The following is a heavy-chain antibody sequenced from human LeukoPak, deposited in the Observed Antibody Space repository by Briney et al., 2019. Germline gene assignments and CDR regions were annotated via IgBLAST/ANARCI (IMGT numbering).Heavy chain of an antibody. V-gene: IGHV3-23*01. CDR2: ISGSGGST. D-gene: IGHD1-26*01. CDR1: GFTFSSYA. Sequence: GGSLRLSCAASGFTFSSYAMSWVRQAPGKGLEWVSAISGSGGSTYYADSVKGRFTISRDNSKNTLYLQMNSLRAEDTAVYYCARHRGFDSGSSYFDYWGQGTLVTVSS. CDR3: ARHRGFDSGSSYFDY. J-gene: IGHJ4*02.